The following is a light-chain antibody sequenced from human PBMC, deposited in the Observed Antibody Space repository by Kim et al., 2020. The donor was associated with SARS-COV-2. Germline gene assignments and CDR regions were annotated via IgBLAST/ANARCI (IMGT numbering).Light chain of an antibody. J-gene: IGKJ1*01. Sequence: DIQMTQSPSTLSASVGDRVTITCRASQGISSWLAWYQQKPGKAPKLLIYKASSLESGVPSRFSGSGSGTEFTLTISSLQPDDFATYYCQQYNSYSRTFGKGTKVGIK. CDR3: QQYNSYSRT. V-gene: IGKV1-5*03. CDR2: KAS. CDR1: QGISSW.